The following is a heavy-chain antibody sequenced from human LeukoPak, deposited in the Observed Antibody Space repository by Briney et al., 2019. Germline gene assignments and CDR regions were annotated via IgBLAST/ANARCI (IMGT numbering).Heavy chain of an antibody. D-gene: IGHD6-19*01. Sequence: KTSETLSLTCTASGGSISSSSYYWGWIRQPPGKGLEWIGSIYYSGSTYYNPSLKSRVTISVDTSKNQFSLKLSSVTAADTAVYYCARSQWLVPDYWGQGTLVTVSS. CDR3: ARSQWLVPDY. V-gene: IGHV4-39*01. CDR1: GGSISSSSYY. J-gene: IGHJ4*02. CDR2: IYYSGST.